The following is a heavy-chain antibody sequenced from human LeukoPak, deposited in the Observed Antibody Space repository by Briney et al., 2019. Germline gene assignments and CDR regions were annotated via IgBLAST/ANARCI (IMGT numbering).Heavy chain of an antibody. CDR2: TRNKASGYTT. Sequence: GGSLRLSCAASGFTFSDHHMDWVRQTPGKGLDWVGRTRNKASGYTTEYAASVKGRFIISRDDSKNSLYLQMNSLKIEDTAVYYCTSFDSWGQGTLVTVSS. CDR3: TSFDS. CDR1: GFTFSDHH. V-gene: IGHV3-72*01. J-gene: IGHJ4*02.